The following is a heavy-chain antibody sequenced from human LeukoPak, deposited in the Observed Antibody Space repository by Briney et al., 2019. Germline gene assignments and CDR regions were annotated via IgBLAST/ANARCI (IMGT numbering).Heavy chain of an antibody. J-gene: IGHJ4*02. V-gene: IGHV1-2*02. CDR1: GYTFTGYY. Sequence: ASVKVSCKASGYTFTGYYMHWVRQAPGQGLEWMGWINPNSGGTNYAQKFQGRVTMTRDTSISTAYMGLSRLRSDDTAVYYCARDFRYSSGWYYFDYWGQGTLVTVSS. CDR2: INPNSGGT. CDR3: ARDFRYSSGWYYFDY. D-gene: IGHD6-19*01.